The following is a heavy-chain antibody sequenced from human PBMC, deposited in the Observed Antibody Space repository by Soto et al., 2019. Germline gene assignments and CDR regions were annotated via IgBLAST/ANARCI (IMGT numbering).Heavy chain of an antibody. D-gene: IGHD3-10*01. CDR2: IRSKAYGGTT. Sequence: GGSLRLSCTASGFTFGDYAMSWFRQAPGKGLEWVGFIRSKAYGGTTEYAASVKGRFTISRDDSKSIAYLQMNSLKTEDTAVYYCTRPKTYYYGSGIVTSKSTNYYYYMDVWGKGTTVTVSS. V-gene: IGHV3-49*03. CDR3: TRPKTYYYGSGIVTSKSTNYYYYMDV. J-gene: IGHJ6*03. CDR1: GFTFGDYA.